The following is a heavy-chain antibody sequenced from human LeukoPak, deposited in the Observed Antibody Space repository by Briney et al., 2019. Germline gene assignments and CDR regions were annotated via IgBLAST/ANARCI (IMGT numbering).Heavy chain of an antibody. D-gene: IGHD3-22*01. J-gene: IGHJ4*02. CDR1: GFIFGDYA. CDR2: IRSKAYGGIT. Sequence: GGSLRLSCTASGFIFGDYAMSWVRQAPGKGLEWVGFIRSKAYGGITEYAASVKGRFTISRDDSKSIAYLQMNSLKTEDTAVYYCTTAMIVVVTPGMFDYWGQGTLSPSPQ. CDR3: TTAMIVVVTPGMFDY. V-gene: IGHV3-49*04.